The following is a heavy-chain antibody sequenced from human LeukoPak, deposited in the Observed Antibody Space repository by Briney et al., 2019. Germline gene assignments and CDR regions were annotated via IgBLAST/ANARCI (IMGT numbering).Heavy chain of an antibody. D-gene: IGHD5-24*01. CDR3: ARQEQAATIGWDLNY. J-gene: IGHJ4*02. V-gene: IGHV5-51*01. CDR1: GYSFTSYW. Sequence: GESLKISCKGSGYSFTSYWIGWVRQMPAKGLEWMGIIYPGDSDTRYSPSFQAQVTISANKSISSAYLQWSSLKASDTGMYYCARQEQAATIGWDLNYWGQGTLVTVSS. CDR2: IYPGDSDT.